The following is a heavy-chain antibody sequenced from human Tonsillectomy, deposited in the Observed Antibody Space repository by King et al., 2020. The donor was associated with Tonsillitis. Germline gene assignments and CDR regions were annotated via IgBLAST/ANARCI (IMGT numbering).Heavy chain of an antibody. J-gene: IGHJ4*02. CDR2: ISWDGGST. Sequence: VQLVESGGGVVQPGGSLRLSCAASGFTFDDYTMHWVRQAPGKGLEWVSLISWDGGSTYYADSVKGRFTISRDNSKNSLYLQMNSLRTEDTALYYCAKDILGTTGTRYQPDYWGQGTLVTVSS. CDR3: AKDILGTTGTRYQPDY. CDR1: GFTFDDYT. V-gene: IGHV3-43*01. D-gene: IGHD1-1*01.